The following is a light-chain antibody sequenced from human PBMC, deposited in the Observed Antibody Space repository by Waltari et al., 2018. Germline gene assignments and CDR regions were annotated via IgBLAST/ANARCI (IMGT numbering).Light chain of an antibody. CDR3: QQYYSPPWT. J-gene: IGKJ1*01. Sequence: DIVMTQSPDSLAVSLGERATINCKSSQSVLYTSNNKNYLAWYQQKQGQPPKLLFYWASTRESGVPDRFSGSGSGTDFRLTISGLQAEDVAVYYCQQYYSPPWTFGQGTQVEIK. CDR2: WAS. V-gene: IGKV4-1*01. CDR1: QSVLYTSNNKNY.